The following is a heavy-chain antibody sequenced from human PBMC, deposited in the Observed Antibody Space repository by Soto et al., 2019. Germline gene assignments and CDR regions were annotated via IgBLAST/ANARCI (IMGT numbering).Heavy chain of an antibody. J-gene: IGHJ5*02. V-gene: IGHV1-18*01. CDR1: GYTFSNYG. CDR2: ISLYSDGA. D-gene: IGHD2-2*01. CDR3: ARVVPGAEAWFGP. Sequence: GASVKVSCKTSGYTFSNYGITWVRQAPGQPLEWLGWISLYSDGANYAQKFQGRVSMTTDTSTTTAYMELRSLRSDDTAVYYCARVVPGAEAWFGPWGQGTLVTVSS.